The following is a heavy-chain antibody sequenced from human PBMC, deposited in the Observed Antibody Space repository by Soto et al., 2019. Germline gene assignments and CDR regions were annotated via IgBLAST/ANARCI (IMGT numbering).Heavy chain of an antibody. CDR2: INIVGGNT. CDR1: GLTFSNYA. CDR3: TKNYYFDS. Sequence: GGSLRLSCAASGLTFSNYAMSWVRQAPGKALEWVSSINIVGGNTNYADSVRGRFTMSRDDSKNTVFLQMNSLRAEDTAIYYCTKNYYFDSWGQGTLVTVSS. V-gene: IGHV3-23*01. J-gene: IGHJ4*02.